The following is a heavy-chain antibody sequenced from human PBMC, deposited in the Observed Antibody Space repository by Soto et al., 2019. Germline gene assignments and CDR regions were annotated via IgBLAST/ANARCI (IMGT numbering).Heavy chain of an antibody. CDR3: SKSSRQYAAAIHAFFDP. V-gene: IGHV3-23*01. D-gene: IGHD2-2*01. J-gene: IGHJ5*02. CDR1: GFTFSNFA. CDR2: ISGTADYT. Sequence: GGSLRLSCAASGFTFSNFAMTWVCQAPGEGLEWVSSISGTADYTYYADSVKGRFTISRDNALNTLFLHMNNLRAADTVVYYCSKSSRQYAAAIHAFFDPWGRATMVTGS.